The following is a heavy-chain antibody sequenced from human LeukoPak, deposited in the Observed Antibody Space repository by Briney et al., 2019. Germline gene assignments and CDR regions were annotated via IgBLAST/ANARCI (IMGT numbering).Heavy chain of an antibody. V-gene: IGHV3-11*01. D-gene: IGHD6-19*01. CDR3: ARQIAVSGLFDL. CDR2: ISLSGSTI. CDR1: GFTFSDYY. Sequence: PGGSLTLSCAASGFTFSDYYMSWIRQAPGRGLEWISYISLSGSTIHYADSVKGRFTISRDNARNSLYLHMNSVRAEDTAVYYCARQIAVSGLFDLWCQGALVTVSS. J-gene: IGHJ4*02.